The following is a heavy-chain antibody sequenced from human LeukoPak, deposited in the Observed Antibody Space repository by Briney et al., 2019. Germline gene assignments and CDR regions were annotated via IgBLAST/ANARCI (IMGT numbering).Heavy chain of an antibody. CDR1: GGSITTTNY. CDR3: SRESGPYSPFGH. CDR2: ISLSGYT. V-gene: IGHV4-4*02. Sequence: SGTLSLTCGVSGGSITTTNYWSRVRQSLGRGLEWIGEISLSGYTGFSPSLRGRVTMSLDESKNHLSLTLTSVTAADTAIYYCSRESGPYSPFGHWGQGILVTVTT. D-gene: IGHD1-26*01. J-gene: IGHJ4*02.